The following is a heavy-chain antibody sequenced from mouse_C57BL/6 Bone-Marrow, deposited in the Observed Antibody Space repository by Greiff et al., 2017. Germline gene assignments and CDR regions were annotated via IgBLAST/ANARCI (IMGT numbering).Heavy chain of an antibody. CDR1: GYTFTSYG. V-gene: IGHV1-81*01. CDR3: ARENYGSSYGY. Sequence: QVQLQQSGAELARPGASVKLSCKASGYTFTSYGISWVKQRTGQGLEWIVEIYPRSGNTYYNEKFKGKATLTADKSSSTAYMELRSLTSEDSAVYFCARENYGSSYGYWGQGTTLTVSS. D-gene: IGHD1-1*01. CDR2: IYPRSGNT. J-gene: IGHJ2*01.